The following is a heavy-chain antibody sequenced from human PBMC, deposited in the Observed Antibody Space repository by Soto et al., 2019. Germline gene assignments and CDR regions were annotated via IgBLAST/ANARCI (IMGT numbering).Heavy chain of an antibody. V-gene: IGHV4-4*02. J-gene: IGHJ4*02. D-gene: IGHD6-19*01. CDR3: ARHVQWLVTFDY. CDR2: IYHSGST. Sequence: SETLSLTCAVYRCSISSSNCCCGFSQPPGKGLEWIGEIYHSGSTNYNPSLKSRVTISVDTSKNQFSLKLSSVTAADTAVYYCARHVQWLVTFDYWGQGTLVTVSS. CDR1: RCSISSSNC.